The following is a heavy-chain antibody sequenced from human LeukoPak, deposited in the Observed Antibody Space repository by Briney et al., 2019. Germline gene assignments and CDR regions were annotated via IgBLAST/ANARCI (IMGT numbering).Heavy chain of an antibody. CDR2: INHSGST. V-gene: IGHV4-34*01. CDR3: ARGQRNRLVVVPAAMRGGSFDY. CDR1: GGSFSGYY. Sequence: SETLSLTCAVYGGSFSGYYWSWIRQPPGKGLEWIGEINHSGSTNYNPSLKSRVTISVDTSKNQFSLKLSSVTAADTAVYYCARGQRNRLVVVPAAMRGGSFDYWGQGTLVIVSS. J-gene: IGHJ4*02. D-gene: IGHD2-2*01.